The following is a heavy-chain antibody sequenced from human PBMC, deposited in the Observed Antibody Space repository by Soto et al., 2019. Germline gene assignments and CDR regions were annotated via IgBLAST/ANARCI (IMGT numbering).Heavy chain of an antibody. V-gene: IGHV4-59*01. CDR2: VYHSGFT. CDR1: GGSITNYY. Sequence: QVQPQESGPGLVKPSETLSLTCSVSGGSITNYYWSWFRQPPGKGLEWIGYVYHSGFTNYNPSLKSRLTISLDTSKNQFSLSLRSVTPADTAVYYCATTAGDGYSSFWGQGTLVTVSS. CDR3: ATTAGDGYSSF. D-gene: IGHD4-4*01. J-gene: IGHJ1*01.